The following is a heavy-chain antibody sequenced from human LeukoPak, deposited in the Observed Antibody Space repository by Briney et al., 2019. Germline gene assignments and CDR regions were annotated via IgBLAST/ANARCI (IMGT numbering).Heavy chain of an antibody. D-gene: IGHD5-24*01. Sequence: VSTISSSSGGSKYYADSVKGRFTVSRDNSKHTLHLEMNSLRAEDTAEDYGAKDQTRPTMAGYFSNWRQGTRVLVCS. V-gene: IGHV3-23*01. CDR2: ISSSSGGSK. J-gene: IGHJ4*02. CDR3: AKDQTRPTMAGYFSN.